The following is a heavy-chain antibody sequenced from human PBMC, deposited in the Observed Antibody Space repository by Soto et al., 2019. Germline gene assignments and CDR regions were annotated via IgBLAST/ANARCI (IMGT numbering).Heavy chain of an antibody. CDR1: GYSFTSYW. D-gene: IGHD3-10*01. CDR2: IYPGDSDT. CDR3: ARLPEFGELSYYGMDV. Sequence: PGESLKISCKGSGYSFTSYWIGWVRQMPGKGLEWMGIIYPGDSDTRYSPSFQGQVTISADKSISTAYLQWSSLKASDTAMYYCARLPEFGELSYYGMDVWGQGTTVTVSS. V-gene: IGHV5-51*01. J-gene: IGHJ6*02.